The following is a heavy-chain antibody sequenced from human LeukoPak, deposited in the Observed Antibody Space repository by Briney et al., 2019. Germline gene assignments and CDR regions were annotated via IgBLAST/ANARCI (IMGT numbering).Heavy chain of an antibody. CDR3: ARGQRYSTSPSDY. V-gene: IGHV3-48*02. J-gene: IGHJ4*02. CDR2: ISGGSGTI. Sequence: GGSLRLSCAASGFRTIDYVMNWVRQAPGKGLEWVSYISGGSGTIYYADSVKGRFTISRDNAKNSLFLQMNSLRDKDTAVYYCARGQRYSTSPSDYWGQGTLVTVSS. D-gene: IGHD3-16*02. CDR1: GFRTIDYV.